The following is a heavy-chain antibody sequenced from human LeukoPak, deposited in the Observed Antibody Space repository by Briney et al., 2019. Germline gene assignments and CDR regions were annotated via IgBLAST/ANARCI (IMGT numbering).Heavy chain of an antibody. CDR3: AKGPFYITMVRGVQTDYYGMDV. J-gene: IGHJ6*02. CDR1: GFTFSSYG. D-gene: IGHD3-10*01. Sequence: GGSLRLSCAASGFTFSSYGMHWVRQAPGKGLEWVAVISYDGSNKYYADSVKGRFTISRDNSKNTLYLQMNSLRAEDTAVYYCAKGPFYITMVRGVQTDYYGMDVWGQGTTVTVSS. V-gene: IGHV3-30*18. CDR2: ISYDGSNK.